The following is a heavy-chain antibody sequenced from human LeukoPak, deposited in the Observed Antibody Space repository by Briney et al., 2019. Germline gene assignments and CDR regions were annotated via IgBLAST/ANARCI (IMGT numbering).Heavy chain of an antibody. J-gene: IGHJ4*02. Sequence: SETLSLTCTVSGGSISSSSYYWGWIRQPPGKGLEWIGEINHSGSTNYNPSLKSRVTISVDTSKNQFSLKLSSVTAADTAVYYCARGRVRYFDWLFPLDYWGQGTLVTVSS. D-gene: IGHD3-9*01. CDR2: INHSGST. CDR1: GGSISSSSYY. CDR3: ARGRVRYFDWLFPLDY. V-gene: IGHV4-39*07.